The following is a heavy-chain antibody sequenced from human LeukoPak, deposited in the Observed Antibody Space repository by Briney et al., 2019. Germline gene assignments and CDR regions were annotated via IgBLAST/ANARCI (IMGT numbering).Heavy chain of an antibody. J-gene: IGHJ5*02. Sequence: SETLSLTCTVSGGSISYFYWSWIRQPAGKGLEWIGRIYTSGSTNYNPSLKSRVTMSVDTSKKQFSLKLSSVTAADTAVYYCARFIDEIDNWFDPWGQGTLVTVSS. CDR2: IYTSGST. D-gene: IGHD3-16*02. CDR1: GGSISYFY. V-gene: IGHV4-4*07. CDR3: ARFIDEIDNWFDP.